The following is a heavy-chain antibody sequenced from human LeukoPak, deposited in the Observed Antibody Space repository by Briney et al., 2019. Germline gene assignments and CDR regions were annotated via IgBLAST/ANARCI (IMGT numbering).Heavy chain of an antibody. CDR2: IKQDGSDK. CDR1: GFPFSSYW. V-gene: IGHV3-7*01. Sequence: GGALRLSCAASGFPFSSYWMSWVRQAPGKGLGWVANIKQDGSDKYYVDSVKGRFTISRDNAKNSVYLQMNSLRAEDTALYYCARAVAENWFDPWGQGTLVTVSS. CDR3: ARAVAENWFDP. D-gene: IGHD6-19*01. J-gene: IGHJ5*02.